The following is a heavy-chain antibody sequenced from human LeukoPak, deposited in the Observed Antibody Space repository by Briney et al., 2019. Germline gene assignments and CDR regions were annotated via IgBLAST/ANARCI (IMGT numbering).Heavy chain of an antibody. CDR2: ISSSSSYI. Sequence: PGGSLRLSCVASGFTFSSYSMNWVRQAPGKGLEWVSSISSSSSYIYYADSVKGRFSISRDNARSSLYLQMNSLRAEDTAVYYCATSSTRYFFDDWGQGTLVTVSS. V-gene: IGHV3-21*01. D-gene: IGHD2-2*01. CDR1: GFTFSSYS. CDR3: ATSSTRYFFDD. J-gene: IGHJ4*02.